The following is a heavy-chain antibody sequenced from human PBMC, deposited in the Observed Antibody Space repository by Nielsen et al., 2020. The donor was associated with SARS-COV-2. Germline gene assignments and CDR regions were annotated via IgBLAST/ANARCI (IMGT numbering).Heavy chain of an antibody. V-gene: IGHV5-10-1*01. CDR2: IDPSDSYT. D-gene: IGHD1-26*01. Sequence: VRQMPGKGLEWMGRIDPSDSYTNYSPSFQGHVTISADKSISTAYLQWSSLKASDTAMHYCARSPDSGSYYKTFDYWGQGTLVTVSS. J-gene: IGHJ4*02. CDR3: ARSPDSGSYYKTFDY.